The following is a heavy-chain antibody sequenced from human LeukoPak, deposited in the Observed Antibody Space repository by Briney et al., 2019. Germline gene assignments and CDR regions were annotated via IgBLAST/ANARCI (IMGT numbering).Heavy chain of an antibody. CDR1: GFTFSSYS. Sequence: GGSLRLSCAASGFTFSSYSMNWVRQAPGKGLEWVSSISSSSSYIYYADSVKGRSTISRDNAKNSLYLQMNSLRAEDTAVYYCASLALGSWFDYWGRGTLVTVSS. V-gene: IGHV3-21*01. CDR2: ISSSSSYI. D-gene: IGHD6-13*01. J-gene: IGHJ4*02. CDR3: ASLALGSWFDY.